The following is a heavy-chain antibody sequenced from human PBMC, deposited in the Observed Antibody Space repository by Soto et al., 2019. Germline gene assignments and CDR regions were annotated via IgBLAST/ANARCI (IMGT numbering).Heavy chain of an antibody. Sequence: QVQLVQSGAEVKKPGASVKVSCKASGFTFTDYYMHWVRQAPGQGLEWMGMINPRDGSTTYAQKYQGRVTVTRDTSSRIVYVEVTTVRFDDTAVYCCARGSGVVTAVLAYWGQGTLITVSS. CDR3: ARGSGVVTAVLAY. CDR2: INPRDGST. D-gene: IGHD2-21*02. J-gene: IGHJ4*02. CDR1: GFTFTDYY. V-gene: IGHV1-46*01.